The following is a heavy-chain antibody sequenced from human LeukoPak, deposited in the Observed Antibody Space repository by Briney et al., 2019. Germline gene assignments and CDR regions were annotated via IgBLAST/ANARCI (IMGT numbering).Heavy chain of an antibody. CDR3: AKVIRSRGWYVDY. Sequence: GGSLRLSCAASRFTFSSYAMSWVRQAPGKGLAWVSGLSASGNSAYYADSVKGRFTISRDNSKNTLYLQMNSLRAEDTAVYYCAKVIRSRGWYVDYWGQGTLVTVSS. J-gene: IGHJ4*02. D-gene: IGHD6-19*01. CDR2: LSASGNSA. CDR1: RFTFSSYA. V-gene: IGHV3-23*01.